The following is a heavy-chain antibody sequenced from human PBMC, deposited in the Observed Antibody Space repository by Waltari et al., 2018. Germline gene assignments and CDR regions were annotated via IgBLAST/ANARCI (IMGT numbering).Heavy chain of an antibody. J-gene: IGHJ4*02. V-gene: IGHV1-69*08. CDR3: AFAGVTTYSGSLDS. D-gene: IGHD1-26*01. CDR1: GGTFRTYT. CDR2: IVPILVPA. Sequence: VQLVQAGAEVKKPGSSVKVSCKASGGTFRTYTISWVRQAPGQGLEWMGRIVPILVPANYAQKFQVRLTITADKSTSTAYIELSSLRSEDTAVYYCAFAGVTTYSGSLDSWGQGTLVTVSS.